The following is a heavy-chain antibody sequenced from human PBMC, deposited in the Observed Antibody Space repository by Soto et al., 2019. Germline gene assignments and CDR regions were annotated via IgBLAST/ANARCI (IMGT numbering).Heavy chain of an antibody. Sequence: EVQLLESGGGLVQPGGSLRLSCAASGFTFSNFAMSWVRQAPGKGLEWVSTFYSITGNTFYADSVKGRFTISRDNSKNTLYLEMRSLSAEDTAVYYCARDPTYTMYYFNSRSQASLVTVSP. D-gene: IGHD3-10*02. CDR3: ARDPTYTMYYFNS. V-gene: IGHV3-23*01. CDR1: GFTFSNFA. CDR2: FYSITGNT. J-gene: IGHJ4*02.